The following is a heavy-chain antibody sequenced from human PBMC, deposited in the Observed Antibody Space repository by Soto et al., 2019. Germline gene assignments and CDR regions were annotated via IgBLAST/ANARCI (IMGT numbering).Heavy chain of an antibody. Sequence: SETLSLTCTVSGGSISSSSYYWGWIRQPPGKGLEWIGSIYYSGSTYYNPSLKSRVTISVDTSKNQFSLKLSSVTAADTAVYYCARLITDIVVVPAATHNWFDPWGQGTLVT. CDR3: ARLITDIVVVPAATHNWFDP. CDR2: IYYSGST. D-gene: IGHD2-2*01. V-gene: IGHV4-39*01. J-gene: IGHJ5*02. CDR1: GGSISSSSYY.